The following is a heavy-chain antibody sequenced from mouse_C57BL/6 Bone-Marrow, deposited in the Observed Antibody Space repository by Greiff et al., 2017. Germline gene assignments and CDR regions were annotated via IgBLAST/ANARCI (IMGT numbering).Heavy chain of an antibody. V-gene: IGHV1-81*01. CDR3: AFYYLDY. CDR1: GYTFTSYG. CDR2: IYPRSGNT. Sequence: VQLQESGAELARPGASVKLSCKASGYTFTSYGISWVKQRTGQGLEWIGEIYPRSGNTYYNEKFKGKATLTADKSSSTAYMERRSLTSEDSAVYFCAFYYLDYWGQGTTLTVSS. J-gene: IGHJ2*01.